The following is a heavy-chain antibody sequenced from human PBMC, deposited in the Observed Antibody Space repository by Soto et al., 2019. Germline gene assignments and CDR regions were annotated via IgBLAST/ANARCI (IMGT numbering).Heavy chain of an antibody. CDR3: ARDREGEVAAAAVGPWFDP. CDR1: GDSVSSNSAA. J-gene: IGHJ5*02. Sequence: PSQTLSLTCVISGDSVSSNSAAWNWIRQSPSRGLEWLGRTYYRSKWYNDYAVSVKSRITINPDTSKNQFSLQLNSVTPEDTAVYYCARDREGEVAAAAVGPWFDPWGQGTLVTVSS. CDR2: TYYRSKWYN. V-gene: IGHV6-1*01. D-gene: IGHD6-13*01.